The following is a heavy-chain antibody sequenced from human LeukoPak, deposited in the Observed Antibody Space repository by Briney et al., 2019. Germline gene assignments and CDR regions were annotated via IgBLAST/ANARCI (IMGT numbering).Heavy chain of an antibody. CDR2: IYNDGST. D-gene: IGHD2/OR15-2a*01. Sequence: PGGSLRLSCAASVLTVSSSYMSWVRQAPGKGLEWVSIIYNDGSTYYADSMKGRFTISRDNSKNTLYIQVNSLRAEDTAMYYCARNILFAFDIWGQGTMVTVSS. CDR1: VLTVSSSY. CDR3: ARNILFAFDI. V-gene: IGHV3-53*01. J-gene: IGHJ3*02.